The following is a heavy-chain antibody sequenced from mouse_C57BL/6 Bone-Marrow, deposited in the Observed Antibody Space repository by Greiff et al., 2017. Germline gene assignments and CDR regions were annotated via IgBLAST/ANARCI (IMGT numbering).Heavy chain of an antibody. CDR3: ARGEGYDGYPGDYFDY. CDR1: GYTFTSYW. D-gene: IGHD2-3*01. CDR2: IDPSDSYT. Sequence: VQLQQPGAELVMPGASVKLSCKASGYTFTSYWMHWVKQRPGQGLEWIGEIDPSDSYTNYNQKFKGKSTLTVDKSSSTAYMQLSSLTSEDSAVYYCARGEGYDGYPGDYFDYWGQGTTLTVSS. J-gene: IGHJ2*01. V-gene: IGHV1-69*01.